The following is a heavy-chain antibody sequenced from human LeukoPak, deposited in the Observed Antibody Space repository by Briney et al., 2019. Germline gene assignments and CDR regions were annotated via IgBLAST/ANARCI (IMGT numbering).Heavy chain of an antibody. Sequence: GESLKISCKGAGYSFTSYWIGWVRQMPGKGLEWMGIIYPGDSARYSPSFQGQVTISADKSISTAYLQWSSLKASDTAMYYCARHIEAKYQLPWDYYYMDVWGKGTTVTVSS. V-gene: IGHV5-51*01. CDR3: ARHIEAKYQLPWDYYYMDV. CDR1: GYSFTSYW. D-gene: IGHD2-2*01. CDR2: IYPGDSA. J-gene: IGHJ6*03.